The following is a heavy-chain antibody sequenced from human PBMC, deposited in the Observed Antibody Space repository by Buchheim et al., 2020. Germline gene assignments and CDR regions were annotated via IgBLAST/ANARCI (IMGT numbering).Heavy chain of an antibody. CDR2: ISSSGGRT. J-gene: IGHJ4*02. V-gene: IGHV3-23*01. Sequence: EVQLLESGGGLAQPGGSLRLSCAASGFTFSSYAMSWVRQAPGKGLEWVSAISSSGGRTFYADSVKGRFTNSRDNSKNMLYLQMDTLRAEDTALYYCAKDPYSGYDSAPLFGYWGQGT. CDR1: GFTFSSYA. D-gene: IGHD5-12*01. CDR3: AKDPYSGYDSAPLFGY.